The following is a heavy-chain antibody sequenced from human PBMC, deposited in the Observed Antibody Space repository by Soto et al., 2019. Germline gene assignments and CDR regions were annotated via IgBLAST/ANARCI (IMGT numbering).Heavy chain of an antibody. J-gene: IGHJ4*02. D-gene: IGHD6-13*01. V-gene: IGHV1-18*01. CDR3: AREIAAAGLDY. CDR2: ISAYNGNT. Sequence: ASVKVSCKASGYTLTSYDVSWVRQAPGQGLEWMGWISAYNGNTNYAQKLQGRVTMTTDTSTSTAYMELRSLRSDDTAVYYCAREIAAAGLDYWGQGTLVTVSS. CDR1: GYTLTSYD.